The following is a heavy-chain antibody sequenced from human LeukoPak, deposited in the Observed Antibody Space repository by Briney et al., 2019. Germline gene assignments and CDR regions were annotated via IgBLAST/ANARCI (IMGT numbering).Heavy chain of an antibody. D-gene: IGHD2-15*01. CDR2: IRYDGSNK. CDR1: GFTFSSYG. V-gene: IGHV3-30*02. CDR3: AKDYYCSGGSCYFTSPMNFDY. J-gene: IGHJ4*02. Sequence: GGSLRLSCAASGFTFSSYGTHWVRQAPGKGLEWVAFIRYDGSNKYYADSVKGRFTISRDNSKNTLYLQMNSLRAEDTAVYYCAKDYYCSGGSCYFTSPMNFDYWGQGTLVTVSS.